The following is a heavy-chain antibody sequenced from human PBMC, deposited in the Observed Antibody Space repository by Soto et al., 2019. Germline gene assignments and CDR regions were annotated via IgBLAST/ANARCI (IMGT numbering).Heavy chain of an antibody. CDR2: INAGNGNT. CDR1: GYTFTSYA. CDR3: ARVDMVRGVIITKAYAFAI. V-gene: IGHV1-3*01. Sequence: ASVKVSCKASGYTFTSYAMHWVRQAPGQRLEWMGWINAGNGNTKYSQKFQGRVTITRDTSASTAYMELSSLRSEDTAVYYCARVDMVRGVIITKAYAFAIWGQGTMVTVSS. J-gene: IGHJ3*02. D-gene: IGHD3-10*01.